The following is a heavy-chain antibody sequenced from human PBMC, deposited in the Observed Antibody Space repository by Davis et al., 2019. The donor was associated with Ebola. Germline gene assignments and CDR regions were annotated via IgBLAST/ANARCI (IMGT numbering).Heavy chain of an antibody. V-gene: IGHV3-23*01. D-gene: IGHD3-3*01. CDR1: GFTFSTYA. CDR2: ISGSGGGT. CDR3: ASFKIFGVVYDY. J-gene: IGHJ4*02. Sequence: GESLKISCAASGFTFSTYAMSWVRQAPGKGLEWVSAISGSGGGTYYADSVKGRFTISRDNTQNSLSLQMNSLRPEDTAVYFCASFKIFGVVYDYWGQGTLVTVSS.